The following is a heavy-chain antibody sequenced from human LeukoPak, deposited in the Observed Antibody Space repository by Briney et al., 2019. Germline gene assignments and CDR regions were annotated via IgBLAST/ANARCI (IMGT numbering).Heavy chain of an antibody. D-gene: IGHD6-19*01. CDR2: TSSDLNVK. J-gene: IGHJ4*02. Sequence: GGSLRLSCAASGFTFSSHSMNWVRQAPGKGLEWVAVTSSDLNVKLYADSVKGRFTISRDNSRSTLYLQMNSLRVEDTAFYYCAKDNRRHYTSGPNPDSLHWGQGALVTVSS. CDR3: AKDNRRHYTSGPNPDSLH. V-gene: IGHV3-30*18. CDR1: GFTFSSHS.